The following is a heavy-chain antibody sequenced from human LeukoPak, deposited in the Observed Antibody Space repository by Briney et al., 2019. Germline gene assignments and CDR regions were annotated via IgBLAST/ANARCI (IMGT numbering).Heavy chain of an antibody. CDR3: ARASSNYAPSLLDY. J-gene: IGHJ4*02. CDR2: ISAYNGNT. CDR1: GGTFSTYG. Sequence: VASVKVSCKASGGTFSTYGISWVRQAPGQGLEWMGWISAYNGNTNYAQKLQGRVTMTTDTSTSTAYMELRSLRSDDTAVYYCARASSNYAPSLLDYWGQGTLVTVSS. V-gene: IGHV1-18*01. D-gene: IGHD4-11*01.